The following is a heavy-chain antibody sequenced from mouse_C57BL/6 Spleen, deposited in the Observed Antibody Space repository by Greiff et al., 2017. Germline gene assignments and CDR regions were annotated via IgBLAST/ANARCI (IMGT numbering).Heavy chain of an antibody. D-gene: IGHD1-1*01. CDR2: INPSDSDT. CDR1: GYTFTSYW. CDR3: AIKRVLRLWD. V-gene: IGHV1-74*01. Sequence: QVQLKQPGAELVKPGASVKVSCKSSGYTFTSYWMPWVKQRPGQGLEWIGRINPSDSDTNYNQKFKGKATLTVDKSSSTAYMQLSSLTSEDSAVYYCAIKRVLRLWDWGKGISVS. J-gene: IGHJ4*01.